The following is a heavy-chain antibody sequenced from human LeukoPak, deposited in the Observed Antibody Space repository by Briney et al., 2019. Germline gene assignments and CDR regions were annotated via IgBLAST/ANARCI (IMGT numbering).Heavy chain of an antibody. CDR1: GFNFSTYA. CDR2: FGGGGNT. Sequence: VGSLRLSCAASGFNFSTYAMSWVRPAPGTGLEWVSAFGGGGNTYYADSVKGRFTISRDNSKNSLYLQMNSLRAEDTAVYYCARDASSHIYWNFDLWGRGTLVTVSS. CDR3: ARDASSHIYWNFDL. J-gene: IGHJ2*01. D-gene: IGHD2-21*01. V-gene: IGHV3-23*01.